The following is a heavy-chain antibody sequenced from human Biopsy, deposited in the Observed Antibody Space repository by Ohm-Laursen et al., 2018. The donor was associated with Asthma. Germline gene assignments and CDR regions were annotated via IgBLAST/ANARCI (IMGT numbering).Heavy chain of an antibody. CDR3: ARGDSSNWSHYYFDY. J-gene: IGHJ4*02. D-gene: IGHD3-22*01. V-gene: IGHV3-53*01. CDR1: GFAVSRDH. CDR2: IYSGGTS. Sequence: SLRLSCAATGFAVSRDHMFWVRQAPGKGLEWVSVIYSGGTSHTADSVRGRFTVSRDYSKNTLYLQMHSLRAEDTAVYYCARGDSSNWSHYYFDYWGQGTLVTVSS.